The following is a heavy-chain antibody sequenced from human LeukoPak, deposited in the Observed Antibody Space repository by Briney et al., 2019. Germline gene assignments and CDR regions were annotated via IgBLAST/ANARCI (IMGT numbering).Heavy chain of an antibody. CDR1: GYTFTSYD. Sequence: ASVKVSCKASGYTFTSYDINWVRQATGQGLEWMGWMNPNSGNTGYAQKFQGRVTMTRNTSISTAYMELSSLRSEDTAVHYCARGRSWGLRSYYGMDVWGQGTTVTVSS. J-gene: IGHJ6*02. V-gene: IGHV1-8*01. CDR2: MNPNSGNT. D-gene: IGHD5-12*01. CDR3: ARGRSWGLRSYYGMDV.